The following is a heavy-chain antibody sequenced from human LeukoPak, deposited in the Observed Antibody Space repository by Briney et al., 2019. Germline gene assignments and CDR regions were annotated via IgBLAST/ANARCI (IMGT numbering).Heavy chain of an antibody. CDR2: ISASGGST. V-gene: IGHV3-23*01. CDR3: AREITTIFGVVMDAFDI. J-gene: IGHJ3*02. D-gene: IGHD3-3*01. CDR1: GFTFSTYA. Sequence: AGGSLRLSCAASGFTFSTYAMTWVRQAPGKGLEWVSSISASGGSTYYADSVKGRFTISRDNSKNTVYLQMNSLRAEDTAVYYCAREITTIFGVVMDAFDIWGQGTMVTVSS.